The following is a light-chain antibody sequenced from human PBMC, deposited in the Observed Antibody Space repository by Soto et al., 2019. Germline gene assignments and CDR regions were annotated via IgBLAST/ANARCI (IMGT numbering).Light chain of an antibody. CDR2: RSS. V-gene: IGKV1-5*03. Sequence: DFKLSQSPASLSASIGDRVTITCRASQTISSWLAWYQQKPGKAPKLLIYRSSTLKSGVSSRFSGSGSGTEFTLNISSLQPDDFGTYYCKHSTRLTCTFGQRTMV. CDR1: QTISSW. CDR3: KHSTRLTCT. J-gene: IGKJ1*01.